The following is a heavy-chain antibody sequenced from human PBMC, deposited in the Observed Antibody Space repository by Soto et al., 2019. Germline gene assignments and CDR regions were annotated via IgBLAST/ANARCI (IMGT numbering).Heavy chain of an antibody. V-gene: IGHV4-39*01. CDR3: AAIVVGATRHSDVDH. CDR2: MHASGGT. Sequence: SETLSLTCSVSGAPISSNDYFWAWIRQAPGRGLEFIASMHASGGTYHASSLKSRATMSLDTSKDQFSLKLQSVTAADTGTYYCAAIVVGATRHSDVDHWGQGTLVTV. CDR1: GAPISSNDYF. J-gene: IGHJ4*02. D-gene: IGHD2-15*01.